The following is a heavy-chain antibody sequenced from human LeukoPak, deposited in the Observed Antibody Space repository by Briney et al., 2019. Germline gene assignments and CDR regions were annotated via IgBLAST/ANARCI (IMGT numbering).Heavy chain of an antibody. CDR3: ARVTSGSGSSRGMDV. Sequence: ASXXXSXXXSXXTXXGXXMXXXRXXPGQGLEXMGWINPNSGGTNYAQKFQGRVTMTRDTSISTAYMELSRLRSDDTAVYYCARVTSGSGSSRGMDVWGQGTTVTVSS. CDR1: XXTXXGXX. J-gene: IGHJ6*02. CDR2: INPNSGGT. V-gene: IGHV1-2*02. D-gene: IGHD3-10*01.